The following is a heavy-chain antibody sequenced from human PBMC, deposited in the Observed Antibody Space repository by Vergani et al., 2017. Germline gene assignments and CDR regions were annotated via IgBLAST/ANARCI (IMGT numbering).Heavy chain of an antibody. CDR3: ARDCTSGGCPDNYGMDV. V-gene: IGHV3-21*06. CDR1: GFSFSTYS. J-gene: IGHJ6*02. Sequence: EVQLQESGGGLVKPGGSLRVSCAAPGFSFSTYSINWVRQAPGKGLEWVSSISGRSNYIYYADSLKGRFTISRDNTNNSLFLQLRSLRAEDAAVYYCARDCTSGGCPDNYGMDVWGQGATVSVSS. D-gene: IGHD2-8*01. CDR2: ISGRSNYI.